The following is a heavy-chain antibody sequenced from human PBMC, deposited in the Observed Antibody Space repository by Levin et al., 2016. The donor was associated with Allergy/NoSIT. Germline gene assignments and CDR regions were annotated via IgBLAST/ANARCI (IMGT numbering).Heavy chain of an antibody. CDR3: VRVTDYGGNSGSDALDL. V-gene: IGHV3-72*01. J-gene: IGHJ3*01. CDR2: SKDKRRNYRT. Sequence: GESLKISCVVSGFIFRDHHMDWVRQAPGKGLEWLGRSKDKRRNYRTEYAAAAKGRFTISRDDSQNSVFLQMNFLTSEDTAVYYCVRVTDYGGNSGSDALDLWGQGAMVTVAS. D-gene: IGHD4-23*01. CDR1: GFIFRDHH.